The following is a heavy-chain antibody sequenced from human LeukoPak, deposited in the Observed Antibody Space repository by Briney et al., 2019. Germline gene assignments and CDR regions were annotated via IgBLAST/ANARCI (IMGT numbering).Heavy chain of an antibody. J-gene: IGHJ4*02. CDR3: AWGSGSYWSFDY. Sequence: SETLSLTCTVSGGSISSRGYYWGWIRQPPGKGLEWIGSIYYSGSPYYNSSLESRVTMSVDTSKNQFSLKLSSVTAADTAVYYCAWGSGSYWSFDYWGQGTLVTVSS. CDR1: GGSISSRGYY. CDR2: IYYSGSP. V-gene: IGHV4-39*01. D-gene: IGHD3-10*01.